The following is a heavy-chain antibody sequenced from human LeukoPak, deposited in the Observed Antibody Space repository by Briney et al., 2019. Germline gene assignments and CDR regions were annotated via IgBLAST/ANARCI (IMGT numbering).Heavy chain of an antibody. V-gene: IGHV3-64*01. Sequence: GGSLRLSCAASGFTFSNYALHWVRQAPGKGLEYVSAISSNGDATFYANSVKGRFTISRDNSKHTLYLQMGSLRAEDMAVYYCVRVGNYREFDYWGQGTLVTVSS. D-gene: IGHD1-7*01. CDR2: ISSNGDAT. J-gene: IGHJ4*02. CDR1: GFTFSNYA. CDR3: VRVGNYREFDY.